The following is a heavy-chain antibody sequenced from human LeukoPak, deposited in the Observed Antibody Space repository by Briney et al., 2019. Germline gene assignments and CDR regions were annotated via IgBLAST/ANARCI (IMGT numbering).Heavy chain of an antibody. CDR3: AAPLRYFDWLSREGAFDI. D-gene: IGHD3-9*01. CDR2: IRYDGSNK. CDR1: GFTFSSYG. Sequence: PGGSLRLSCAAPGFTFSSYGMHWVRQAPGKGLEWVAFIRYDGSNKYYAYSVKGRFTISRDNSKNTLYLQMNSLRAEDTAVYYCAAPLRYFDWLSREGAFDIWGQGTMVTVSS. V-gene: IGHV3-30*02. J-gene: IGHJ3*02.